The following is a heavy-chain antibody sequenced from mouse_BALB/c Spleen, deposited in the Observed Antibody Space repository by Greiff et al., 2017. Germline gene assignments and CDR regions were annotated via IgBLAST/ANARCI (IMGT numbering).Heavy chain of an antibody. J-gene: IGHJ3*01. CDR1: GYTFTDYV. V-gene: IGHV1-77*01. CDR3: ARLGRFAY. CDR2: IYPGSGST. D-gene: IGHD4-1*01. Sequence: VQLTQSGPELVKPGASVKMSCKASGYTFTDYVISWVKQRTGQGLEWIGEIYPGSGSTYYNEKFKGKATLTADKSSNTAYMQLSSLTSEDSAVYFCARLGRFAYWGQGTLVTVSA.